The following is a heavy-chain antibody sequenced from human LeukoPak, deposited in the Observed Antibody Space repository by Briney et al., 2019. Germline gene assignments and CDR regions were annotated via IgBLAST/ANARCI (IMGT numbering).Heavy chain of an antibody. Sequence: GGSLRLSCAASGVTFSNAWMSWVRRAPGKGLEWVGRIKSKTDGGTTDYAAPVKGRFTISRDDSKTTLYPQMNSLKTADTAVYYCTTRVPDSSGYFDYWGQGTLVTVPS. CDR2: IKSKTDGGTT. CDR1: GVTFSNAW. J-gene: IGHJ4*02. CDR3: TTRVPDSSGYFDY. D-gene: IGHD3-22*01. V-gene: IGHV3-15*01.